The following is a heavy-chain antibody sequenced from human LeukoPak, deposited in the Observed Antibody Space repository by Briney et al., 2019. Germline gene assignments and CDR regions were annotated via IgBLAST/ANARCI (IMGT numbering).Heavy chain of an antibody. CDR1: GFTFSIYA. V-gene: IGHV3-30*02. CDR3: ARYDSSGYYFDY. Sequence: PGGSLRLSCAASGFTFSIYAMSWVRQAPGKGLEWVAFIRYDGSNKYYADSVKGRFTISRDNSKNTLYLQMNSLRAEDTAVYYCARYDSSGYYFDYWGQGTLVTVSS. J-gene: IGHJ4*02. CDR2: IRYDGSNK. D-gene: IGHD3-22*01.